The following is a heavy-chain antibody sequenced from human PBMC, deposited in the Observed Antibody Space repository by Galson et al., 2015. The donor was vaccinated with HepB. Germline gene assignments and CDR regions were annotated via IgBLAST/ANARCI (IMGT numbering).Heavy chain of an antibody. V-gene: IGHV3-30*18. J-gene: IGHJ6*03. CDR1: GFTFSGYV. Sequence: SLRLSCAASGFTFSGYVMHWVRQAPGKGLEWVALISYDGSTKYYADSVRGRFTISRDNSKNTLYLQMNSLRAEDTAVFYCAKDRDSYYYMDVWGKGTTVTVSS. D-gene: IGHD3-10*01. CDR3: AKDRDSYYYMDV. CDR2: ISYDGSTK.